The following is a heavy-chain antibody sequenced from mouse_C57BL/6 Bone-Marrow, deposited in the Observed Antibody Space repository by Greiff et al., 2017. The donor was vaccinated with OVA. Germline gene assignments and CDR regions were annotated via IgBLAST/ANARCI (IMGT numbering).Heavy chain of an antibody. V-gene: IGHV1-9*01. J-gene: IGHJ4*01. CDR1: GYTFTGYW. D-gene: IGHD2-4*01. Sequence: QVQLQQSGAELMKPGASVKLSCKATGYTFTGYWIEWVKQRPGHGLEWIGEILPGSGSTNYNEKFKGKATFTADTTSNTAYMQLSSLTTEDSAIYYCARYKVFCDYGLYYAMDYWGQGTSVTVSS. CDR2: ILPGSGST. CDR3: ARYKVFCDYGLYYAMDY.